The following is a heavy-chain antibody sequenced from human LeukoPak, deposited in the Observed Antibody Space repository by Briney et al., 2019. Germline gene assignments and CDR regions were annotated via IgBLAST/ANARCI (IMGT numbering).Heavy chain of an antibody. V-gene: IGHV4-59*01. D-gene: IGHD3-22*01. J-gene: IGHJ6*03. CDR2: IYYSGST. CDR3: TRGSIAYYYMDV. CDR1: GVSISSYY. Sequence: PSETLSLTCTVSGVSISSYYWSWIRQPPGKGLEWIGYIYYSGSTNYNPSLKSRVTISVDTSKNQFSLKLSSVTAADTAVYYCTRGSIAYYYMDVWGKGTTVTISS.